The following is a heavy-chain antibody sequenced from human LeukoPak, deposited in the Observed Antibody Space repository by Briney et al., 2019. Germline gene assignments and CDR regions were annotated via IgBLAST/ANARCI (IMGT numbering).Heavy chain of an antibody. Sequence: GGSLRLSCAASGFTFSSYAMSWVRQAPGKGLEWVSTISGSGGSTYYADSVKGRFTISRDNSKNTLYLQLNSLRAEDTAIYYCAKDKTVGGSSLYFDYWGQGTLVTVSS. CDR2: ISGSGGST. CDR3: AKDKTVGGSSLYFDY. V-gene: IGHV3-23*01. D-gene: IGHD1-26*01. CDR1: GFTFSSYA. J-gene: IGHJ4*02.